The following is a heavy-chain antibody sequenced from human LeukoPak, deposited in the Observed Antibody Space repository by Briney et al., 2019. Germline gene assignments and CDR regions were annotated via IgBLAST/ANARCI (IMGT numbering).Heavy chain of an antibody. J-gene: IGHJ4*02. Sequence: GGSLRLSCAASGFTFDDYAMHWVRQAPGKGLEWVSGISWNSGSIGYADSVKGRFTISRDNAKNSLYLQMNSLRAEDMALYYCAKAPNAEIVGATFDYWGQGTLVTVSS. CDR1: GFTFDDYA. D-gene: IGHD1-26*01. CDR3: AKAPNAEIVGATFDY. CDR2: ISWNSGSI. V-gene: IGHV3-9*03.